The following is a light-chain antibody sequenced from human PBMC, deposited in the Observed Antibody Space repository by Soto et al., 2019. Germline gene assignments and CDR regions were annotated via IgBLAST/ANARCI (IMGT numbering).Light chain of an antibody. J-gene: IGLJ2*01. CDR1: SSDVGGYNY. CDR2: EVS. V-gene: IGLV2-8*01. CDR3: SSYAGSNYVV. Sequence: QSALTQPPSASGSPGQSVTISCTGTSSDVGGYNYVSWYQQHPGKAPKLMIYEVSKRPSGVPDRFSGSKSGNTASLTVSGLEAEDEADYYCSSYAGSNYVVFGAGTKLTVL.